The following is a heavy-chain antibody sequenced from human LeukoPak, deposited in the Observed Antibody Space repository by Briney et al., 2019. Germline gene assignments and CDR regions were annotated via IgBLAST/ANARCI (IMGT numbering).Heavy chain of an antibody. D-gene: IGHD6-13*01. Sequence: PSETLSLTCTVSGGSISSSSYYWGWIRQPPGKGLEWIGSIYYSGSTYYNPSLKSRVTISVDTSKNQFSLKLSSVTAADTAVYYCARVGVSSSWHEYGYWGQGTLVTVSS. V-gene: IGHV4-39*01. J-gene: IGHJ4*02. CDR3: ARVGVSSSWHEYGY. CDR1: GGSISSSSYY. CDR2: IYYSGST.